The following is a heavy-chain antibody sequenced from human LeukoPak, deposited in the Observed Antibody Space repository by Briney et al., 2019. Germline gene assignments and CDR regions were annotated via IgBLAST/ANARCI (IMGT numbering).Heavy chain of an antibody. Sequence: SETLSLTCTVSGGSISSGSYYWSWIRQPAGKGLEWIGRIYTSGSTNYNPSLKSRVTISIDTSKKQFSLKLNSVTAADTAIYYCAREDYGVGPDYYYYYMDVWGKGTTVTISS. V-gene: IGHV4-61*02. D-gene: IGHD1-26*01. CDR2: IYTSGST. CDR3: AREDYGVGPDYYYYYMDV. J-gene: IGHJ6*03. CDR1: GGSISSGSYY.